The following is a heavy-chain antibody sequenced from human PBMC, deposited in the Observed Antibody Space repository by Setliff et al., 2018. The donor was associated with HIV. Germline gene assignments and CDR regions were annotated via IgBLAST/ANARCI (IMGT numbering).Heavy chain of an antibody. CDR2: IYHSGLT. CDR3: ARGEEDDTFDI. CDR1: GGSISSGGYY. Sequence: SETLSLTCTVSGGSISSGGYYWSWIRQHPGKGLEWIGSIYHSGLTYYNPSLKSRVTISVDSSKNHFSLRLHSLTAADTAVYYCARGEEDDTFDIWGHGTMVTVSS. V-gene: IGHV4-39*07. J-gene: IGHJ3*02.